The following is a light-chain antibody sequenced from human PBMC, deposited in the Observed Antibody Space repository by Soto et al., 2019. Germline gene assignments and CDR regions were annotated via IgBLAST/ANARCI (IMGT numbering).Light chain of an antibody. CDR1: QDISNH. Sequence: DIKMTQSPSSLSASVGDRVTITCQASQDISNHLNWYQQTSGKAPKLLIYGAYNLETGVPSRFTGGQYGTHVTYSLASLQPEDVATYFCQQCGKLPPPFGVGTKVEI. CDR3: QQCGKLPPP. V-gene: IGKV1-33*01. J-gene: IGKJ4*01. CDR2: GAY.